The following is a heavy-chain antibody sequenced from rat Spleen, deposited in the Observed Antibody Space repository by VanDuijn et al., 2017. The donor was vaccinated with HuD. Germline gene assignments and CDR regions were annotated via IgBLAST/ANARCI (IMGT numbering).Heavy chain of an antibody. CDR1: GFTFSNYH. CDR2: ISPSGGFT. Sequence: EVQLVESDGGLVQPGRSLKLSCAASGFTFSNYHMAWVRQAPTKGLEWVASISPSGGFTYYRDSVKGRFTISRDNAKSTLYLQMDSLRSEDTATYYCARQGISMMVVDYWGQGVMVPVSS. CDR3: ARQGISMMVVDY. V-gene: IGHV5-25*01. J-gene: IGHJ2*01. D-gene: IGHD1-12*02.